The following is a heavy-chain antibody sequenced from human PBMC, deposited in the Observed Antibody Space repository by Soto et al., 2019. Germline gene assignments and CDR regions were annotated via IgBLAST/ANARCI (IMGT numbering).Heavy chain of an antibody. CDR1: GGTFSSYA. CDR2: IIPIFGTA. D-gene: IGHD2-2*01. CDR3: ARAVVVPAAISHYYYGMDV. V-gene: IGHV1-69*13. J-gene: IGHJ6*02. Sequence: SVKVSCKASGGTFSSYAISWVRQAPGQGLEWMGGIIPIFGTANYAQKFQGRVTITADESTSTAYMELSSLRSEDTAVYYCARAVVVPAAISHYYYGMDVWGQGTTVTVSS.